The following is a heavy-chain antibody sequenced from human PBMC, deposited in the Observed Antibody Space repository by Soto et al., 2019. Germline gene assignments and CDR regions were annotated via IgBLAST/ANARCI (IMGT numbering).Heavy chain of an antibody. J-gene: IGHJ6*02. CDR1: GFTFDDYA. D-gene: IGHD6-13*01. CDR2: ISWNSGSI. CDR3: AKDGGSSPYYYYGMDV. V-gene: IGHV3-9*01. Sequence: GGSLRLSCAASGFTFDDYAMHWVRQAPGKGLEWVSGISWNSGSIGYADSVKGRFTISRDNAKNSLYLQMNSLRAEDTALYYCAKDGGSSPYYYYGMDVWGQ.